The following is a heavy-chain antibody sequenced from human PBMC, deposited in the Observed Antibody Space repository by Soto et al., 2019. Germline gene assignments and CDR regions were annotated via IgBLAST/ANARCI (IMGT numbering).Heavy chain of an antibody. J-gene: IGHJ6*02. V-gene: IGHV4-61*01. Sequence: SETLSLTCTVSGGSVSSGSYYWSWIRQPPGKGLEWIGYIYYSGSTNYNPSLKSRVTISVDTSKNQFSLKLSSVTAADTAVYYCAREPWFGQSAHYYYYYGMDVWGQGTTVTVS. CDR2: IYYSGST. CDR1: GGSVSSGSYY. D-gene: IGHD3-10*01. CDR3: AREPWFGQSAHYYYYYGMDV.